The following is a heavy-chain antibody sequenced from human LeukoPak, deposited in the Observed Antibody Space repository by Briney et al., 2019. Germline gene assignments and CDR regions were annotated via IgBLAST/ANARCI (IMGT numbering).Heavy chain of an antibody. CDR3: ARDRWYYYGSGPYYYYGMDV. CDR1: GFTFSSYS. V-gene: IGHV3-21*01. Sequence: PGGSPRLSCAASGFTFSSYSMNWVRQAPGKGLEWVSSISSSSSYIYYADSVKGRFTISRDNAKNSLYLQMNSLRAEDTAVYYCARDRWYYYGSGPYYYYGMDVWGKGTTVTVSS. J-gene: IGHJ6*04. CDR2: ISSSSSYI. D-gene: IGHD3-10*01.